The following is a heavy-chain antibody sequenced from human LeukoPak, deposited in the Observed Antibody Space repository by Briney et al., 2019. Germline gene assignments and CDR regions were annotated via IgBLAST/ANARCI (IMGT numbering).Heavy chain of an antibody. CDR3: ASLCSSTSRIVFDY. Sequence: SVKVSCKASGGTFSSYAISWVRQAPGQGLEWVGRIIPILGIANYAQKFQGRVTITADKSTSTAYMELSSLRSEDTAVYYCASLCSSTSRIVFDYWGQGTLVTVSS. V-gene: IGHV1-69*04. CDR2: IIPILGIA. J-gene: IGHJ4*02. D-gene: IGHD2-2*01. CDR1: GGTFSSYA.